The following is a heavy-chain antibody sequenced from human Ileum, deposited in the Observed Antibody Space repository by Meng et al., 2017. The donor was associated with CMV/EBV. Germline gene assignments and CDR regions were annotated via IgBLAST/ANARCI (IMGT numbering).Heavy chain of an antibody. Sequence: GGSLRLSCITSGLTFRDYGISWVRQAPGKGLEGVSLTRSKIYGGAPEYAASVEGRFTVSRDDYNSIAYLQMNNLKTEDTAVYFCARGMTEPDAKYYFDYWGQGALVTVSS. J-gene: IGHJ4*02. CDR1: GLTFRDYG. D-gene: IGHD1-14*01. V-gene: IGHV3-49*04. CDR3: ARGMTEPDAKYYFDY. CDR2: TRSKIYGGAP.